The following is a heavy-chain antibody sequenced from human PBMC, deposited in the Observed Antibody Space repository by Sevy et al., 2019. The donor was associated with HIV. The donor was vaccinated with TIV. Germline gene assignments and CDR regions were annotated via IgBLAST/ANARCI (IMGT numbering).Heavy chain of an antibody. CDR1: GYSFTSYW. Sequence: GESLKISCKGSGYSFTSYWIGWVRQMPGKGLEWMGIIYPGDSDTRYSPSFQGQVTISADKSISTAYLQWSSLKASDTAMYYCARSCGGCCYAGESDYWGQGTLVTVSS. CDR2: IYPGDSDT. J-gene: IGHJ4*02. CDR3: ARSCGGCCYAGESDY. V-gene: IGHV5-51*01. D-gene: IGHD2-15*01.